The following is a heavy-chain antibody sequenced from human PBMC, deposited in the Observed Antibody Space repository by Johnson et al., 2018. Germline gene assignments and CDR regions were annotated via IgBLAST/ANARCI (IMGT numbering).Heavy chain of an antibody. J-gene: IGHJ6*02. CDR1: RFTFSRYG. CDR3: ARDLGTMIVHGALGMDV. CDR2: LAYDGSNQ. V-gene: IGHV3-30*03. D-gene: IGHD3-22*01. Sequence: QVQLAQPGGGVAPAGRSPRLSCAASRFTFSRYGMFCVRQAQGKGLERVAVLAYDGSNQYGVDYVTGRLTISRDNSNNTLSLQMNRLRAEDTAVYYCARDLGTMIVHGALGMDVWGQVTTVTVSS.